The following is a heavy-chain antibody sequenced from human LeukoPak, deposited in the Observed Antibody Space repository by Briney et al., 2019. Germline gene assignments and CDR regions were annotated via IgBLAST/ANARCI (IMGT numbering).Heavy chain of an antibody. CDR2: IYTSGST. V-gene: IGHV4-4*07. D-gene: IGHD4-17*01. CDR3: ARRNIYGGYYGMDV. CDR1: GGSISSYY. J-gene: IGHJ6*02. Sequence: SETLSLTCTVSGGSISSYYWSWIRQPAGKGLEWIGRIYTSGSTNYNPSLKSRVTMSVDTSKNQFSLKLSSVTAADTAVYYCARRNIYGGYYGMDVWGQGTTVTVSS.